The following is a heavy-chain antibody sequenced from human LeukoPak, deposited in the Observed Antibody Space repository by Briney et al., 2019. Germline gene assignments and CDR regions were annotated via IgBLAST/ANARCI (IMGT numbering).Heavy chain of an antibody. V-gene: IGHV4-38-2*02. J-gene: IGHJ4*02. CDR3: ARSAYYYGSGSSY. D-gene: IGHD3-10*01. CDR2: IYHSGST. CDR1: GYSISSGYY. Sequence: PSETLSLTCTVSGYSISSGYYWGWIRQPPGKGLEWIGSIYHSGSTYYNPSLKSRVTISVDTSKNQFSLKLSSVTAADTAVYYCARSAYYYGSGSSYWGQGTLVTVSS.